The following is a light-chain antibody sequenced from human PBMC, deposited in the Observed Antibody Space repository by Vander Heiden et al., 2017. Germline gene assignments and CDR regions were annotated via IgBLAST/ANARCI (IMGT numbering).Light chain of an antibody. CDR3: AAWDDNLSGWV. CDR2: SHN. CDR1: SSNIGSNT. J-gene: IGLJ3*02. V-gene: IGLV1-44*01. Sequence: QLVLPPPPSASAAPWLRVTISCSGRSSNIGSNTVNWYQQLPGTAPNLLIYSHNQRPSGVPARFSGSKSGSSASLAISGLQSEDEADYYCAAWDDNLSGWVFGGGTKLTVL.